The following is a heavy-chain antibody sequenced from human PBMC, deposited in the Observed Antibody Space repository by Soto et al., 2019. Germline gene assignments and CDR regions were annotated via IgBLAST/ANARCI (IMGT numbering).Heavy chain of an antibody. CDR2: IVVGSGNT. CDR1: GFTFTSSA. V-gene: IGHV1-58*01. J-gene: IGHJ4*01. D-gene: IGHD3-10*01. CDR3: ARDSGYGSGASANHYLDY. Sequence: SVKVSCKASGFTFTSSAVQWVRQARGQRLEWIGWIVVGSGNTNYAQKFQERVTITRDMSTSTAYMELSSLRAEDTAVYYCARDSGYGSGASANHYLDYWGHGTLVTVSS.